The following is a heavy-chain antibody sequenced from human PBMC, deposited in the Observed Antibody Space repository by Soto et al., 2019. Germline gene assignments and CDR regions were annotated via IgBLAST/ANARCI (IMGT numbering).Heavy chain of an antibody. Sequence: SETLSLTCTVSGGSISSGGYYWSWIRQHPGKGLEWIGYIYYSGSTYYNPSLKSRVTISVDTSKNQFSLKLSSVTAADTAVYYCARGAGGRITIFGVAPPGVYFDYWGQGTLVTVSS. J-gene: IGHJ4*02. D-gene: IGHD3-3*01. V-gene: IGHV4-31*03. CDR2: IYYSGST. CDR1: GGSISSGGYY. CDR3: ARGAGGRITIFGVAPPGVYFDY.